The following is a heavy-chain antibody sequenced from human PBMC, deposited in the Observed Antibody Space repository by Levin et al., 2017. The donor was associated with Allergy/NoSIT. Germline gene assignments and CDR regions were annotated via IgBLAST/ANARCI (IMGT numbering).Heavy chain of an antibody. CDR3: ARRLQGVPMSGAFDI. CDR2: ISSSSSTI. V-gene: IGHV3-48*01. J-gene: IGHJ3*02. Sequence: PGGSLRLSCAASGFTFSSYSMNWVRQAPGKGLEWVSYISSSSSTIYYADSVKGRFTISRDNAKNSLYLQMNSLRAEDTAVYYCARRLQGVPMSGAFDIWGQGTMVTVSS. D-gene: IGHD5-24*01. CDR1: GFTFSSYS.